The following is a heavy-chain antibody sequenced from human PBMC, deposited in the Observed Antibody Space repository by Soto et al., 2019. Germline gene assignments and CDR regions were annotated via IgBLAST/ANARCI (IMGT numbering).Heavy chain of an antibody. Sequence: VGSLRLSCAASGFTVSNSYMSWVRQAPGKGLEWVSVIYSGGSTYYADSVKGRFTISRDSSKNTLYLQMNSLRAEDTAVYYCARGFQSSFGYWGQGTLVTVSS. CDR2: IYSGGST. J-gene: IGHJ4*02. CDR1: GFTVSNSY. V-gene: IGHV3-53*01. CDR3: ARGFQSSFGY. D-gene: IGHD2-21*01.